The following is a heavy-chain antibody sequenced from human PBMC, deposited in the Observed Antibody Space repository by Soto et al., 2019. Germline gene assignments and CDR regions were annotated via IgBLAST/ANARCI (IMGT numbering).Heavy chain of an antibody. J-gene: IGHJ5*02. CDR2: ISGSGGST. CDR1: GFTFSSYA. CDR3: AKGLWKQQLVRHFGCFDP. D-gene: IGHD6-13*01. V-gene: IGHV3-23*01. Sequence: PGGSLRLSCAASGFTFSSYAMSWVRQAPGKGLEWVSAISGSGGSTYYADSVKGRFTISRDNSKNTLYLQMNSLRAEDTAVYYCAKGLWKQQLVRHFGCFDPWGQGTLVTVSS.